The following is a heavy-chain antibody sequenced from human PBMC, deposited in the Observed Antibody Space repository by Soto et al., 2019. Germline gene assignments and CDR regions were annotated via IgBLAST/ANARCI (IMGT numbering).Heavy chain of an antibody. D-gene: IGHD6-19*01. J-gene: IGHJ4*02. CDR3: AKERSSGWGFDY. CDR1: GFTFSTYA. V-gene: IGHV3-23*01. CDR2: ISGSGDST. Sequence: EVQLLESGGGLVQPGGSLRLSCAASGFTFSTYAMNWVRQAPGKGLEWVSGISGSGDSTYYPDSVKGRFTVSRDNSKNTLYLQMNSLRGEDTAVFSCAKERSSGWGFDYWGQGTLVTVSP.